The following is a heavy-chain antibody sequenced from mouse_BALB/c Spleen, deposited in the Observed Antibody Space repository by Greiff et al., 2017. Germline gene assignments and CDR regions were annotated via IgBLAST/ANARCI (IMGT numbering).Heavy chain of an antibody. CDR3: TRTVRRYDYWYFDV. CDR2: IRLKSNNYAT. V-gene: IGHV6-6*02. Sequence: EVKLQESGGGLVQPGGSMKLSCVASGFTFSNYWMNWVRQSPEKGLEWVAEIRLKSNNYATHYAESVKGRFTISRDDSKSSVYLQMNNLRAEDTGIYYCTRTVRRYDYWYFDVWGAGTTVTVSS. J-gene: IGHJ1*01. D-gene: IGHD2-14*01. CDR1: GFTFSNYW.